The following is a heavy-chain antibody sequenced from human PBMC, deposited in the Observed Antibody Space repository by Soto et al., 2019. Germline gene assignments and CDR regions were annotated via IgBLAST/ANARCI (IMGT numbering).Heavy chain of an antibody. CDR3: ARSDPRRAAVGMFDY. Sequence: PSETLSLTCTVSGGSISSYYWSWIRQPAGKGLEWIGRIYSSGSTNYNPSLKSRVTMSVDTSKNQFSLKLTSVTAADTALYYCARSDPRRAAVGMFDYWGQGTLVTVSS. D-gene: IGHD6-13*01. V-gene: IGHV4-4*07. CDR1: GGSISSYY. J-gene: IGHJ4*02. CDR2: IYSSGST.